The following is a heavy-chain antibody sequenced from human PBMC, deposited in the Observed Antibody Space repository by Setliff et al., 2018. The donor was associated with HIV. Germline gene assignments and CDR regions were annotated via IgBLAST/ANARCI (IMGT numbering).Heavy chain of an antibody. V-gene: IGHV3-30*04. J-gene: IGHJ4*02. CDR3: ARTRHDYGGYFDH. CDR1: GFTFSGYA. D-gene: IGHD4-17*01. CDR2: ISYDGSSK. Sequence: GGSLRLSCAASGFTFSGYAMHWVRQAPGKGLEWVAVISYDGSSKYYADSVKGRFTISRDNSKNTLYLRMNSLRAEDMAVYYCARTRHDYGGYFDHWGQGTLVTVSS.